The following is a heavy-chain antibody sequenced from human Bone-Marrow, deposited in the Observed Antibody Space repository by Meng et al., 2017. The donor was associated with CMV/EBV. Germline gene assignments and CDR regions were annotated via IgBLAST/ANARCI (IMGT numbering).Heavy chain of an antibody. CDR3: AKDGRYCSDGTCYPFYYFDY. J-gene: IGHJ4*02. CDR2: IWYDGTNK. Sequence: GESLKISCAASGFMFSDYAMHRVRQTPGEGLEWVAGIWYDGTNKYYSDSVKGRFTVSKDYSKNTLYLQMNSLRAEDTAVYFCAKDGRYCSDGTCYPFYYFDYWGQGALVTVSS. D-gene: IGHD2-15*01. V-gene: IGHV3-33*06. CDR1: GFMFSDYA.